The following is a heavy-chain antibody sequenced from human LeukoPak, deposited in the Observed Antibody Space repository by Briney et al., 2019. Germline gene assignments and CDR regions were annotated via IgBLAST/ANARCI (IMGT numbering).Heavy chain of an antibody. V-gene: IGHV1-2*02. CDR3: ARDPYGDAYAGGLDF. J-gene: IGHJ4*02. CDR1: GYTFTGYY. CDR2: INPNSGGT. Sequence: ASVKVSCKASGYTFTGYYMHWVRQAPGQGLEWMGWINPNSGGTNYAQKFQGRVTMTRDTSISTAYLDLSSLRSDDTAIYYCARDPYGDAYAGGLDFWGQGTLVTVSS. D-gene: IGHD3-16*01.